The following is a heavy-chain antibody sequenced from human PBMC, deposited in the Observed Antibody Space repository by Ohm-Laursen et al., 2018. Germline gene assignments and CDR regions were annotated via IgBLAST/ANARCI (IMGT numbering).Heavy chain of an antibody. J-gene: IGHJ5*01. D-gene: IGHD5-12*01. V-gene: IGHV3-30*18. CDR2: ISYDGSNK. CDR1: GFTFSSYG. CDR3: AKDRGKWLRFWTNWFDP. Sequence: SLRLSCAASGFTFSSYGMHWVRQAPGKGLEWVAVISYDGSNKYYADSVKGRFTISRDNSKNTPYLQMNSLRAEDTAVYYCAKDRGKWLRFWTNWFDPWGQGTLVTVSS.